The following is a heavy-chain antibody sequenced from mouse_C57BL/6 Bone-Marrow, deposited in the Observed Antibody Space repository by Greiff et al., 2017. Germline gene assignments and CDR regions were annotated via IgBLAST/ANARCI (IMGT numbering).Heavy chain of an antibody. CDR2: INPNDGGT. CDR3: ALYYYGSSNDY. D-gene: IGHD1-1*01. CDR1: GYTFTDYY. Sequence: VQLQQSGPELVKPGASVKISCKASGYTFTDYYMNWVKQSHGKSLEWIGDINPNDGGTSYNQKFKGKATFTVDKSSSTAYMELRSLPSEDSAVYYCALYYYGSSNDYWGQGTTLTVSS. J-gene: IGHJ2*01. V-gene: IGHV1-26*01.